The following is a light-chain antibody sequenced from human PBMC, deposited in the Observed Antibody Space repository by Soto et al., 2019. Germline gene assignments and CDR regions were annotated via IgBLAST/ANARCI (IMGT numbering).Light chain of an antibody. CDR1: SSDVGRYNL. Sequence: QSVLTQPASVSGSPGQSITISCTGNSSDVGRYNLVSWYQQHPGKAPKLMIYEGSKRPSGVSNHFSGSKSGNTASLTISGLQAEDEADYYCCSYAGSSTFAVFGGGTKVTVL. J-gene: IGLJ2*01. CDR2: EGS. CDR3: CSYAGSSTFAV. V-gene: IGLV2-23*03.